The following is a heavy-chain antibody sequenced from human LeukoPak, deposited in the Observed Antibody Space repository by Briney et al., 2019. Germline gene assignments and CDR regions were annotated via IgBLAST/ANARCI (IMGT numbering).Heavy chain of an antibody. CDR1: GFTFSSYA. V-gene: IGHV3-23*01. Sequence: GGSLRLSCAASGFTFSSYAMSLVRQAAGKGLEWVSTRSGSDGSTYYADSVKGRFTISRDNSKNTLYLQMNSLRAEDTAVYYCAKGAYYDSSGYLFDYWGQGTLVTVSS. CDR3: AKGAYYDSSGYLFDY. CDR2: RSGSDGST. J-gene: IGHJ4*02. D-gene: IGHD3-22*01.